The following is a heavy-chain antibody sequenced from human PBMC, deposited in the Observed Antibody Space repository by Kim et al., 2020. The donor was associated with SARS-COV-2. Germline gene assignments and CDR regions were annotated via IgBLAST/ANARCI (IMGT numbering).Heavy chain of an antibody. CDR2: T. V-gene: IGHV1-2*02. Sequence: TNYAQKFQDRVTMTRDTSISTAYMELSRLRSDDTAVYYCARDLRRGDFDYWGQGTLVTVSS. D-gene: IGHD3-3*01. CDR3: ARDLRRGDFDY. J-gene: IGHJ4*02.